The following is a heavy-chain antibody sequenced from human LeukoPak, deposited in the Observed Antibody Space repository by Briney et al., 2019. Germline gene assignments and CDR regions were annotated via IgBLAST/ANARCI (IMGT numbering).Heavy chain of an antibody. V-gene: IGHV3-21*01. D-gene: IGHD3-10*01. J-gene: IGHJ5*02. CDR2: ISSSSSYI. Sequence: GGSLRLSCAASGFTFSSYEMNWVRQAPGKGLEWVSSISSSSSYIYYADSVKGRFTISRDNAKNSLYLQMNSLRAEDTAVYYCAPRLWFGESNWFDPWGQGTLVTVSS. CDR3: APRLWFGESNWFDP. CDR1: GFTFSSYE.